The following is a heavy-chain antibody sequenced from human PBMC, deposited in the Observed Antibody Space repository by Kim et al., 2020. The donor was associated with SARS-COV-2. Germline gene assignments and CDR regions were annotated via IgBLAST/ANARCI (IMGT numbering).Heavy chain of an antibody. CDR3: AKDSSSSSYYFDY. CDR2: IWYDGSNK. Sequence: GGSLRLSCAASGFTFSSYGMHWVRQAPGKGLEWVAVIWYDGSNKYYADSAKGRFTISRDNSKNTLSLQMNSQRAEDTALYYCAKDSSSSSYYFDYWGQGTLVTVSS. CDR1: GFTFSSYG. J-gene: IGHJ4*02. V-gene: IGHV3-33*06. D-gene: IGHD6-6*01.